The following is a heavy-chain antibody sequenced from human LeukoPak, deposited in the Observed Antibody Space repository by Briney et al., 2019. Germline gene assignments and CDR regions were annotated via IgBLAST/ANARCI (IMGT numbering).Heavy chain of an antibody. V-gene: IGHV1-18*01. Sequence: ASVKVSCKASGYTFTSYGISWVQQAPGQGLEWMGWISAYNGNTNYAQKLQGRVTMTTDTSTSTAYMELRSLRSDDTAVYYCARDRNWDDFNWFDPWGQGTLVTVSS. J-gene: IGHJ5*02. CDR3: ARDRNWDDFNWFDP. CDR1: GYTFTSYG. CDR2: ISAYNGNT. D-gene: IGHD7-27*01.